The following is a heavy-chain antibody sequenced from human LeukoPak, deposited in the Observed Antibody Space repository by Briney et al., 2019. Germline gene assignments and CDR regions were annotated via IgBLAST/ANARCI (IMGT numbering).Heavy chain of an antibody. J-gene: IGHJ4*02. CDR3: ARGFPSGY. CDR2: ISSSSSYI. Sequence: PGGSLRLSCAASGFPFRSYSMIGAPQAPGKGLVGVSSISSSSSYIYYADSVKGRFTISRDNAKNSLYLQMNSLRAEDTAVYYCARGFPSGYWGQGTLVTVSS. CDR1: GFPFRSYS. V-gene: IGHV3-21*01.